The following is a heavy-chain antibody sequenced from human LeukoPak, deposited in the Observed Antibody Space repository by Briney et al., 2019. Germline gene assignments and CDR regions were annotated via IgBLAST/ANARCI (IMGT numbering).Heavy chain of an antibody. CDR1: GYTFTSYY. Sequence: ASVKVSCKASGYTFTSYYMHWVRQAPGQGLEWMGIINPSGGSTSYAQKFQGRVTMTRDTSTSTVYMDLSSLRSDVTAVYYCAREGSGTRGYYYYMDVWGKGTTVTVSS. J-gene: IGHJ6*03. CDR2: INPSGGST. V-gene: IGHV1-46*01. CDR3: AREGSGTRGYYYYMDV. D-gene: IGHD1-1*01.